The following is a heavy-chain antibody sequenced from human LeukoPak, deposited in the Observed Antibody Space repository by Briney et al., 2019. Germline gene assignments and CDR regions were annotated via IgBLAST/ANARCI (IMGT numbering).Heavy chain of an antibody. V-gene: IGHV4-34*01. CDR3: ARGPSHGLWFGELHYYYYGMDV. Sequence: SETLSLTCAVYGVSFSGYYWSWIRQPPGKGLEWIGEINHSGSTNYNPSLKSRVTISVDTSKNQFSLKLSSVTAADTAVYYCARGPSHGLWFGELHYYYYGMDVWGQGTTVTVSS. J-gene: IGHJ6*02. D-gene: IGHD3-10*01. CDR1: GVSFSGYY. CDR2: INHSGST.